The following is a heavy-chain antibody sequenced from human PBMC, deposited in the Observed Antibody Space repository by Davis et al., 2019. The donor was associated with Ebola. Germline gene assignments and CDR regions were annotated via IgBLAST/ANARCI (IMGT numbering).Heavy chain of an antibody. D-gene: IGHD2-15*01. CDR1: GFTFISYA. CDR3: ARVGYCSGGSCYSGLDY. J-gene: IGHJ4*02. V-gene: IGHV3-48*04. Sequence: GGSLRLSCSASGFTFISYAMHWVRQAPGKGLEWVSYISSSGSTIYYADSVKGRFTISRDNAKNSLYLQMNSLRAEDTAVYYCARVGYCSGGSCYSGLDYWGQGTLVTVSS. CDR2: ISSSGSTI.